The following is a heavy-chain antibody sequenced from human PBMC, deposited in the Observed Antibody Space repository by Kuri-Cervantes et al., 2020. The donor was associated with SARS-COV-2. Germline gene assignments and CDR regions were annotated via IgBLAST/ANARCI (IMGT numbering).Heavy chain of an antibody. CDR1: GFTFSSYA. V-gene: IGHV3-7*01. J-gene: IGHJ4*02. Sequence: GESLKISCAASGFTFSSYAMHWVRQAPGKGLEWVANIKQDGSEKYYVDSVKGRFTISRDNAKNSLYLQMNSLRAEDTAVYYCESESGYSSSWGDYWGQGTLVTVSS. CDR3: ESESGYSSSWGDY. CDR2: IKQDGSEK. D-gene: IGHD6-13*01.